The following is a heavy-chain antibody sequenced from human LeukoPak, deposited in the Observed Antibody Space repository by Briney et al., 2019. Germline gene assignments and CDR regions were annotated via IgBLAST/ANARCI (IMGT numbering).Heavy chain of an antibody. J-gene: IGHJ3*02. CDR3: AREGLTSTPNNAFDI. D-gene: IGHD4-23*01. CDR2: ISYDGSNK. Sequence: PGRSLRLSCAASGFTFSSYAMHWVRQAPGKGLEWVAVISYDGSNKYYADSVKGRFTISRDNFKSTLYLQMNSLRVEDTAVYYCAREGLTSTPNNAFDIWGQGTMVTVSS. CDR1: GFTFSSYA. V-gene: IGHV3-30-3*01.